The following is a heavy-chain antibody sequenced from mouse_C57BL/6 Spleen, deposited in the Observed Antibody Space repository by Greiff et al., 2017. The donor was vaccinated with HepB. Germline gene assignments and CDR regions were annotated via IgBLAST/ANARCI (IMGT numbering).Heavy chain of an antibody. D-gene: IGHD1-1*01. CDR1: GYTFTSYW. J-gene: IGHJ1*03. V-gene: IGHV1-53*01. Sequence: QVQLQQPGTELVKPGASVKLSCKASGYTFTSYWMHWVKQRPGQGLEWIGNINPSNGGTNYNEKFKSKATLTVDKSSSTAYMQLSSLTSEDSAVYDCARARAVSYYYGSPWYFDVWGTGTTVTVSS. CDR2: INPSNGGT. CDR3: ARARAVSYYYGSPWYFDV.